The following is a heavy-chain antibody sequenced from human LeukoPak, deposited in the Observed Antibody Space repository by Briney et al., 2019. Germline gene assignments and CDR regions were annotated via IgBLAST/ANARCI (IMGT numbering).Heavy chain of an antibody. Sequence: GGSLRLSCAASGFTFSDYYMSWIRQAPGKGLEWVSYIGSSNSTIYYADSVKGRFTISRDNAKNSVYLQMSSLRAEDTAVYYCARHRSYSSGWTLGHWGQGTLVTVSS. J-gene: IGHJ4*02. V-gene: IGHV3-11*04. CDR2: IGSSNSTI. CDR3: ARHRSYSSGWTLGH. D-gene: IGHD6-19*01. CDR1: GFTFSDYY.